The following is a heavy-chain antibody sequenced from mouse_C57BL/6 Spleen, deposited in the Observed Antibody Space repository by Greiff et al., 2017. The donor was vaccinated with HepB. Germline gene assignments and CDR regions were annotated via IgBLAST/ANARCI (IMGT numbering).Heavy chain of an antibody. Sequence: QVQLQQSGPELVKPGASVKISCKASGYAFSSSWMNWVKQRPGKGLEWIGRIYPGDGDTNYNGKFKGKATLTADKSSSTAYMQLSSLTSEDSAVYFCANSAMDYWGQGTSVTVSS. V-gene: IGHV1-82*01. J-gene: IGHJ4*01. CDR3: ANSAMDY. CDR2: IYPGDGDT. CDR1: GYAFSSSW.